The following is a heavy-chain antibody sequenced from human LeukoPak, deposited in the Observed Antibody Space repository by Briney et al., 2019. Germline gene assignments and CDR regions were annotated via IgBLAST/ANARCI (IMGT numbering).Heavy chain of an antibody. Sequence: ASVTVSCTASGYTFTSHYMHWVRQAPGQGLEWMGIINPSGGSTSYAQKFQGRVTMTRDTSTSTVYMELSSLRSEDTAVYYCARDRQDGYCSSTSCYGFDYWGQGTLVTVSS. V-gene: IGHV1-46*01. CDR3: ARDRQDGYCSSTSCYGFDY. CDR2: INPSGGST. J-gene: IGHJ4*02. D-gene: IGHD2-2*03. CDR1: GYTFTSHY.